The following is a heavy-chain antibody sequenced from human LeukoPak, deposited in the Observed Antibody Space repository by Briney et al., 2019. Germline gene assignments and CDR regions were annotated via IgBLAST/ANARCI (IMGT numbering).Heavy chain of an antibody. D-gene: IGHD4-17*01. J-gene: IGHJ5*02. V-gene: IGHV3-23*01. CDR2: ISGSGGFT. CDR1: GFTFSDYY. Sequence: GGSLRLSCAASGFTFSDYYMSWVRQAPGKGLEWVSAISGSGGFTYYADSVKGRFTISRDNSKNTLYLQMNSLRAEDTAVYYCAKASPVTTFSWFDPWGQGTLVTVSS. CDR3: AKASPVTTFSWFDP.